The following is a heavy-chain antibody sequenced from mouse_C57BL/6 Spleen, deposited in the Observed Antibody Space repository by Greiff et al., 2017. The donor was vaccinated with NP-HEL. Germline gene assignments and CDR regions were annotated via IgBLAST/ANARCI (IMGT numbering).Heavy chain of an antibody. CDR2: ISSGSSTI. V-gene: IGHV5-17*01. D-gene: IGHD4-1*01. Sequence: EVKLMESGGGLVKPGGSLKLSCAASGFTFSDYGMHWVRQAPEKGLEWVAYISSGSSTIYYADTVKGRFTISRDNAKNTLFLQMTSLRSEDTAMYYCAREDWVAMDYWGQGTSVTVSS. CDR1: GFTFSDYG. J-gene: IGHJ4*01. CDR3: AREDWVAMDY.